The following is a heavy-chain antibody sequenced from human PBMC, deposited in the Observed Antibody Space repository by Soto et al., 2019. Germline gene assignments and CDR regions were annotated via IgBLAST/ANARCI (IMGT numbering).Heavy chain of an antibody. Sequence: ASVKVSCKASGYTFTSYYMHWVRQAPGQGLEWMGIINPSGGSTSYAQKFQGRVTMTRDTSTSTVYMELSSLRSEDTAVYYCARVGSMGERELISYNCGRNVWGKGPTVTVPS. D-gene: IGHD1-7*01. J-gene: IGHJ6*04. V-gene: IGHV1-46*01. CDR2: INPSGGST. CDR1: GYTFTSYY. CDR3: ARVGSMGERELISYNCGRNV.